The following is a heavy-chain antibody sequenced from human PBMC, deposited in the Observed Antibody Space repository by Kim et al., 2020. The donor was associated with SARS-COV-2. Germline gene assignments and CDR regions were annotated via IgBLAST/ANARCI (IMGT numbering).Heavy chain of an antibody. CDR3: ARDVQGELRGIIPQYYFDY. Sequence: GGSLRLSCAASGFTFSSYGMHWVRQAPGKGLEWVAVIWYDGSNKYYADSVKGRFTISRDNSKNTLYLQMNSLRAEDTAVYYCARDVQGELRGIIPQYYFDYWGQGTLVTVSS. CDR1: GFTFSSYG. CDR2: IWYDGSNK. V-gene: IGHV3-33*01. J-gene: IGHJ4*02. D-gene: IGHD3-10*01.